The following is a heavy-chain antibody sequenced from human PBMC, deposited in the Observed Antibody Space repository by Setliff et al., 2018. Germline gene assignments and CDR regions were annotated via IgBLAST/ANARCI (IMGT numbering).Heavy chain of an antibody. J-gene: IGHJ6*03. CDR2: ISPYSGKT. Sequence: ASVKVSCKTSGYNFITLGINWVRQAPGQGLEWVGWISPYSGKTDYAQKFQGRVIMTIDSSTTTAYMELSSPGSEDTAVYYCVREGVDTRSSTDYRYYMDVWGKGTTVTVSS. D-gene: IGHD5-18*01. CDR3: VREGVDTRSSTDYRYYMDV. V-gene: IGHV1-18*01. CDR1: GYNFITLG.